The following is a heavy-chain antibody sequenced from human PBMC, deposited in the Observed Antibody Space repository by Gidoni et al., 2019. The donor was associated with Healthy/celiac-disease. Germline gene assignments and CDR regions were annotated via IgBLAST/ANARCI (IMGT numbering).Heavy chain of an antibody. CDR3: ARHGIQLWSTGYYFDY. V-gene: IGHV4-59*08. Sequence: IKSRVTISVDTSKNQFSLKLSSVTAADTAVYYCARHGIQLWSTGYYFDYWGQGTLVTVSS. D-gene: IGHD5-18*01. J-gene: IGHJ4*02.